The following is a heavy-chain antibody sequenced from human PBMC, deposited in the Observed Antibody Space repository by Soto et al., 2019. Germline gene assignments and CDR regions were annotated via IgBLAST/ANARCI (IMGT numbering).Heavy chain of an antibody. CDR3: ARDQPRFRFLEWLEKGYYYYGMDV. V-gene: IGHV1-46*01. CDR1: GYTFTSYY. D-gene: IGHD3-3*01. J-gene: IGHJ6*02. Sequence: ASVKVSCKASGYTFTSYYMHWVRQAPGQGLEWMGIINPSGGSTSYAQKFQGRVTMTGDTSTRTVYMELSSLRSEDTAVYYCARDQPRFRFLEWLEKGYYYYGMDVWGQGTTVTVSS. CDR2: INPSGGST.